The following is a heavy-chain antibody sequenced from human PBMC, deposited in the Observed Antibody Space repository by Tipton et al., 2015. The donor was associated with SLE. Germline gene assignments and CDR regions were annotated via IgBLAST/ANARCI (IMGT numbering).Heavy chain of an antibody. CDR2: VYATGST. Sequence: TLSLTCTVSGDSIGSGTYYWSWIRQPAGKGLQWIGRVYATGSTNYNPSLESRVAMSVATSKNQFSRKLSSVTAADTAVYYCARQLDGVDYWGQGTLVTVSS. CDR3: ARQLDGVDY. V-gene: IGHV4-61*02. CDR1: GDSIGSGTYY. D-gene: IGHD1-1*01. J-gene: IGHJ4*02.